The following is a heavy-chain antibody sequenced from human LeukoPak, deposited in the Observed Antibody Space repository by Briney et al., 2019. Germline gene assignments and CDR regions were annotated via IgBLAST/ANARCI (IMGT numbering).Heavy chain of an antibody. CDR2: IYYSGST. Sequence: SETLSLTCTVSGGSISSYYWSWIRQPPGKGLEWIGYIYYSGSTNYNPSLKSRVTISVDTSKNQFSLKLSSVSAADTAVYYCARGPFYYDSTENYWGQGTLVTVSS. CDR1: GGSISSYY. J-gene: IGHJ4*02. V-gene: IGHV4-59*08. CDR3: ARGPFYYDSTENY. D-gene: IGHD3-22*01.